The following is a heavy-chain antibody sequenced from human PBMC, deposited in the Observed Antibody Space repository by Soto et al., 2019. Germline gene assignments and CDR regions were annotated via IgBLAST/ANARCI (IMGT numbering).Heavy chain of an antibody. J-gene: IGHJ4*02. CDR2: INPNGGST. V-gene: IGHV1-46*01. CDR1: GYTFTHYY. Sequence: QVQLVQSGAEVKKPGASVKVSCKASGYTFTHYYIHWVRQAPGQGLEWMGIINPNGGSTTYAQKFRAGFTMTSDTSTSTVYIELSSLRSEDSAVYYCATSVNSAMAFDYWGQGTLVTVSS. D-gene: IGHD5-18*01. CDR3: ATSVNSAMAFDY.